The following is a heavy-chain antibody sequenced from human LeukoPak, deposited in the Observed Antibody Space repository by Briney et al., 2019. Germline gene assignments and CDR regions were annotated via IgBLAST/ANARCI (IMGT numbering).Heavy chain of an antibody. J-gene: IGHJ4*02. CDR2: IYSGGST. D-gene: IGHD5-12*01. V-gene: IGHV3-53*01. CDR3: ARGSGGYSGYADY. CDR1: GFTVSSNY. Sequence: GGSLRLSCAASGFTVSSNYTSWVRQAPGKGLEWVSVIYSGGSTYYADSVKGRFTISRDNSKNTLYLQMNSLRAEDTAVYYCARGSGGYSGYADYWGQGTLVTVSS.